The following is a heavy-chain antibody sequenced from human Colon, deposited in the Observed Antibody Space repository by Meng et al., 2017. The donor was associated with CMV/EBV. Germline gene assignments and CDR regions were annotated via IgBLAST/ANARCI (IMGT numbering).Heavy chain of an antibody. J-gene: IGHJ5*02. CDR3: AHTSGRDCATPDCHIRYFDP. CDR2: IFWDDLQ. CDR1: SPVG. V-gene: IGHV2-5*02. Sequence: SPVGVGWIRRPPGQALEWLALIFWDDLQRYHSSLASRLTVTKDTSKNQVVLTMTNMDPVDTATYYCAHTSGRDCATPDCHIRYFDPWGQGTLVTVSS. D-gene: IGHD2-15*01.